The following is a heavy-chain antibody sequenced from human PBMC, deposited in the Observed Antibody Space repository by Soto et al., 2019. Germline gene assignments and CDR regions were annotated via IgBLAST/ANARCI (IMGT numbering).Heavy chain of an antibody. CDR3: ARDRGIAAREYLDYGMDV. CDR2: ISYDGSNK. Sequence: GGSLRLSCAASGFTFSNYAIHWVRQAPGKGLEWVAFISYDGSNKYYTDSVKGRFTISRDTSKNTLYLQMNSLRAEDTALYYCARDRGIAAREYLDYGMDVWGQGTTVTVSS. CDR1: GFTFSNYA. J-gene: IGHJ6*02. D-gene: IGHD6-6*01. V-gene: IGHV3-30*03.